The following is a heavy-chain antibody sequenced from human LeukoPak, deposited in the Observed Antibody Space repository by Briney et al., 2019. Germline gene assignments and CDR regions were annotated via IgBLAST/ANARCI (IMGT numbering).Heavy chain of an antibody. D-gene: IGHD5-18*01. Sequence: SETLSLTFTFSRDSNRRYYCSWIRPPLWKRLAWIGYFYYPGSTNYNPSLKSRVTISLDTSKNHFSLKLSSVTAADTAVYYCARGVVDTAMVLTAHIDHWGQGTLVTVSA. CDR1: RDSNRRYY. CDR3: ARGVVDTAMVLTAHIDH. CDR2: FYYPGST. J-gene: IGHJ4*02. V-gene: IGHV4-59*01.